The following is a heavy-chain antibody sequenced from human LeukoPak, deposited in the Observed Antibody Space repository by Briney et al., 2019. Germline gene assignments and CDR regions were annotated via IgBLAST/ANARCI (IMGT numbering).Heavy chain of an antibody. V-gene: IGHV5-51*01. J-gene: IGHJ4*02. CDR3: ARHTNDYGGYGDY. Sequence: ESLKISCKGSGYSLTNYWIGWVRQMPGKGLEWMGIIYPDDSDTRYSPSFQGQVTISADKSISAAYLQWSSLKASDTAMYYCARHTNDYGGYGDYWGQGTLVTVSS. D-gene: IGHD4-23*01. CDR2: IYPDDSDT. CDR1: GYSLTNYW.